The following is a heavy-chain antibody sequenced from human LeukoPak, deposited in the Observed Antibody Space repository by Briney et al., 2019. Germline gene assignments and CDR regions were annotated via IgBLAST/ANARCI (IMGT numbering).Heavy chain of an antibody. D-gene: IGHD6-13*01. CDR1: GFTFSSYS. Sequence: GGSLRLSCAASGFTFSSYSMNWVRQAPGKGLEWVSAISGSGGSTYYADSVKGRFTISRDNSKNTLYLQMNSLRAEDTAVYYCAKAPGYSSSWYVWYFDLWGRGTLVTVSS. CDR3: AKAPGYSSSWYVWYFDL. CDR2: ISGSGGST. J-gene: IGHJ2*01. V-gene: IGHV3-23*01.